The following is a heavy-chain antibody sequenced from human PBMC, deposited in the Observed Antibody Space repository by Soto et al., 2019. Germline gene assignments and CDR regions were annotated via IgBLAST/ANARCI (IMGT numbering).Heavy chain of an antibody. D-gene: IGHD4-4*01. J-gene: IGHJ6*02. Sequence: KPSETLSLTCTVSGGSISNNNYYWGWIRQPPGKGLEWIGSIYFSGSTYYNPSLKSRVTMSVDTSKNQVSLKLSSVTAADTAVYYCARPTVSYYYFGMDVWGQGTTVTVSS. CDR3: ARPTVSYYYFGMDV. CDR1: GGSISNNNYY. V-gene: IGHV4-39*01. CDR2: IYFSGST.